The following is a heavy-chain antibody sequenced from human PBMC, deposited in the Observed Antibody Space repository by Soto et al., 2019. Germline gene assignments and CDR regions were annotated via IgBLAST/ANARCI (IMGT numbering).Heavy chain of an antibody. CDR3: AKRKYCPSTTCFDY. Sequence: GGSLRFSCAASGFTFSSYAMSWVRQAPGKGLEWVSAISGSGGHTWYTDSVKGRFIISRDNSRNTLYLQMSSLRAEDTAVYYCAKRKYCPSTTCFDYWGRGTLVTVSS. D-gene: IGHD2-2*01. J-gene: IGHJ4*02. V-gene: IGHV3-23*01. CDR1: GFTFSSYA. CDR2: ISGSGGHT.